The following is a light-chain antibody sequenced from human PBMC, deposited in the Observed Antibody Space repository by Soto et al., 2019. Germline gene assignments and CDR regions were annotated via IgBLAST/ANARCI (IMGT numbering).Light chain of an antibody. CDR2: GNN. V-gene: IGLV1-40*01. J-gene: IGLJ2*01. CDR1: SSNIGAGYD. Sequence: QSVLTQPPSVSGAPGQRVTISCTGSSSNIGAGYDVHWYQQFPGAAPKLLIYGNNNRPSGVPDRFSGSKSGTSASLAITGLQAEDEADYYCQSRDSSLSVHVVFDGGTKLTVL. CDR3: QSRDSSLSVHVV.